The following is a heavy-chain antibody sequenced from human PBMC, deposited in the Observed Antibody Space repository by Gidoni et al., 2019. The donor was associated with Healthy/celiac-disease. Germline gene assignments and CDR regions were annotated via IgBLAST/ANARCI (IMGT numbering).Heavy chain of an antibody. J-gene: IGHJ3*02. CDR3: AKDPHPIAGGVNDAFDI. CDR1: GFTFDDYA. V-gene: IGHV3-9*01. Sequence: DVQLVGSGCGLVQPGMCLRLSCAASGFTFDDYAMHLVRQDPGISWNSGSIGYADSVKGRFTISRDNAKNSLYLQMNSLRAEDTALYYCAKDPHPIAGGVNDAFDIWGQGTMVTVSS. D-gene: IGHD3-3*01. CDR2: SWNSGSI.